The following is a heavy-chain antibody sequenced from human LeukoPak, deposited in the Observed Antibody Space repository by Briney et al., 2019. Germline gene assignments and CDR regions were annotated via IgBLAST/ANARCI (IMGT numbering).Heavy chain of an antibody. V-gene: IGHV4-4*07. D-gene: IGHD6-19*01. Sequence: PSETLSLTCTVSGGSISSYYWSWIRQPAGKGLEWIGRIYTSGSTNYNPSLKSRVTMSVDTSKNQFSLKLSSVTAADTAVYYCARVLFGIAVAGRWAYFDYWGQGTLVTVSS. J-gene: IGHJ4*02. CDR2: IYTSGST. CDR3: ARVLFGIAVAGRWAYFDY. CDR1: GGSISSYY.